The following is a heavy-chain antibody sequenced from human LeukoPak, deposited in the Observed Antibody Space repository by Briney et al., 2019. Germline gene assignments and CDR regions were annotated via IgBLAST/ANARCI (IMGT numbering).Heavy chain of an antibody. CDR1: GGSFSDFF. CDR3: ARSSSGGYCSSTSCPMDV. CDR2: INHSGST. D-gene: IGHD2-2*01. J-gene: IGHJ6*02. V-gene: IGHV4-34*01. Sequence: SETLSLTCAVFGGSFSDFFWSWIRQPPGKGLEWIGEINHSGSTNYNPSLKSRVTISLDTSKNQFSLKLNSVTAADTAVYYCARSSSGGYCSSTSCPMDVWGQGTTVTVSS.